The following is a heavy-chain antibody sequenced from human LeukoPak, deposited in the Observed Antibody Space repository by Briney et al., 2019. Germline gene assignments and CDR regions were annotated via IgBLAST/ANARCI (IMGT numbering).Heavy chain of an antibody. CDR3: ARDSLDYDILTGYYIRPGAFDI. V-gene: IGHV4-59*01. Sequence: SETLSLTCTVSGGXISSYYCSWIRQPPGKGLEWIGYIYYSGSTNYNPSLKSRVTISVDTSKNQFSLKLSSVTAADTAVYYCARDSLDYDILTGYYIRPGAFDIWGQGTMVTVSS. CDR2: IYYSGST. D-gene: IGHD3-9*01. CDR1: GGXISSYY. J-gene: IGHJ3*02.